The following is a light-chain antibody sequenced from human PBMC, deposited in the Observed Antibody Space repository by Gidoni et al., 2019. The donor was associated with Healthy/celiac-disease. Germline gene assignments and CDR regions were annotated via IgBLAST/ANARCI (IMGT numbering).Light chain of an antibody. V-gene: IGKV3-15*01. J-gene: IGKJ1*01. CDR2: GAS. Sequence: EIVMTQSPATLSVSPGERATLSCRASQSVSSNLAWYQQKPGQAPRLLIYGASTRATGIPARFSGSGSGTEFTLTISSLQSEDFAVHYCQQYNNWPRTFXQXTKVEIK. CDR1: QSVSSN. CDR3: QQYNNWPRT.